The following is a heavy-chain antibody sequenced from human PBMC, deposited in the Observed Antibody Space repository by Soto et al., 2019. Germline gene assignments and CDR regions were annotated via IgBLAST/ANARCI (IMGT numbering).Heavy chain of an antibody. CDR1: GGTFSSYA. CDR3: ARDRDSSGYYNY. CDR2: IIPIFGTA. J-gene: IGHJ4*02. Sequence: QVQLVQSGAEVKKPGSSVKVSCKASGGTFSSYAISWVRQAPGQGLEWMGGIIPIFGTANYAQKFQGRVTITADEATSTAYMELSSLTSADAAVYYCARDRDSSGYYNYWGQGTLVTVSS. D-gene: IGHD3-22*01. V-gene: IGHV1-69*12.